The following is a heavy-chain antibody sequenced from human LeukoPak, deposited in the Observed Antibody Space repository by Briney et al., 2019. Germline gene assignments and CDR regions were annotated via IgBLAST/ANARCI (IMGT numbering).Heavy chain of an antibody. V-gene: IGHV1-18*01. J-gene: IGHJ5*02. CDR2: ISAYNGNP. CDR1: GYTFTSYG. D-gene: IGHD2-15*01. CDR3: ARSRTSDCSGCSCYGRDWFDP. Sequence: ASVKVSCKASGYTFTSYGISWVRQAPGQGLEWMGWISAYNGNPNYAQKLQGRVTMTTDTSTSTAYMELRSLRSDDTAVYYCARSRTSDCSGCSCYGRDWFDPWGQGTLVTVSS.